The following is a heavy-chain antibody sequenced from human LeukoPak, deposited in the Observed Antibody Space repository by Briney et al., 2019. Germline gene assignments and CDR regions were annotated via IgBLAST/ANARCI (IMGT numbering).Heavy chain of an antibody. CDR2: ISAYNGNT. CDR1: GYTFTSYG. CDR3: ARVHDIVVVAYYYYMDV. D-gene: IGHD2-2*01. Sequence: ASVKVSCKASGYTFTSYGISWVRQAPGQGLEWMGWISAYNGNTNYAQKLQGRVTMTTDTSTSTAYMELRSLRSDDTAVYYCARVHDIVVVAYYYYMDVWGKGTTVTVSS. V-gene: IGHV1-18*01. J-gene: IGHJ6*03.